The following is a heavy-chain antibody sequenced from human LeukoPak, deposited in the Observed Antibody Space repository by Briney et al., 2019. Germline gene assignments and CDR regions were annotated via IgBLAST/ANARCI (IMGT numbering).Heavy chain of an antibody. J-gene: IGHJ4*02. Sequence: GGSLRLSCVGSGFTFRNYALSWVRQAPGKGLVWVSRINSDGSSTIYADSVRGRFTISRDNSKNTLYLQMNSLRVDDTAVYYCARDVQGGYCSSASCYSDYWGQGTLVTVSS. CDR1: GFTFRNYA. V-gene: IGHV3-74*01. D-gene: IGHD2-2*01. CDR3: ARDVQGGYCSSASCYSDY. CDR2: INSDGSST.